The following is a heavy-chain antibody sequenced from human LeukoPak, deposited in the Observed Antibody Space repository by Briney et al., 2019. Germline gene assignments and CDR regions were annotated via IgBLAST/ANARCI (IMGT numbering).Heavy chain of an antibody. CDR2: FNGYNGNT. J-gene: IGHJ4*02. D-gene: IGHD2-15*01. CDR3: AGPYCSGNKCHRLDY. V-gene: IGHV1-18*04. Sequence: ASVKVSCKTSGYSFSSYGLNWVRQAPGQGLEWIGWFNGYNGNTMSTQKFQGRIIMTADTSANTGYMELRSLTSDDTAVYFCAGPYCSGNKCHRLDYWGQGTLVTVSS. CDR1: GYSFSSYG.